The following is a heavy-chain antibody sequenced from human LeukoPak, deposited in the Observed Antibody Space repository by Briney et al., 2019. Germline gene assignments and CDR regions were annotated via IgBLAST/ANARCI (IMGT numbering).Heavy chain of an antibody. Sequence: GGSLRLSCVASGFTFRTNGMHWVRQAPGKGLEWVAFVRYDGTEKYYLDSVKGRFTISRDNFKNTLYLQMNSLRAEDTAVYYCAKDIALYREPLEHWGQGTLVTVSS. V-gene: IGHV3-30*02. CDR3: AKDIALYREPLEH. CDR2: VRYDGTEK. J-gene: IGHJ4*02. CDR1: GFTFRTNG. D-gene: IGHD1-26*01.